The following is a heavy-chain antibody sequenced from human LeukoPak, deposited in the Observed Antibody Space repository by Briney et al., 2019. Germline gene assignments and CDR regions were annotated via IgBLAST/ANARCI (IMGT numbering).Heavy chain of an antibody. J-gene: IGHJ6*03. CDR2: IHYSGST. Sequence: SETLSLTCTVSGGSISSYYWSWIRQPPGKGLEWIGYIHYSGSTSYNPSLKSRVTISVDTSKNQISLKVSSVTAADTAVYFCARGGPPGYYYDYYMDVWGKGTTVTISS. V-gene: IGHV4-59*01. CDR3: ARGGPPGYYYDYYMDV. CDR1: GGSISSYY.